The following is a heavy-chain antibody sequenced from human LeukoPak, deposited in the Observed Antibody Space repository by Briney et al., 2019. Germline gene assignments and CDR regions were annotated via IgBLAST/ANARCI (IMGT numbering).Heavy chain of an antibody. D-gene: IGHD3-16*02. J-gene: IGHJ5*02. CDR1: GGTFSSYA. CDR2: IIPIFGTA. Sequence: SVKVSCKASGGTFSSYAISWVRQAPGQGLEWMGGIIPIFGTANYAQNFQGRVTISADESTSTAYMELSSLRSEDTAVYYCARGTGYTDGAPLGWFDPWGQGTLVTVSS. V-gene: IGHV1-69*01. CDR3: ARGTGYTDGAPLGWFDP.